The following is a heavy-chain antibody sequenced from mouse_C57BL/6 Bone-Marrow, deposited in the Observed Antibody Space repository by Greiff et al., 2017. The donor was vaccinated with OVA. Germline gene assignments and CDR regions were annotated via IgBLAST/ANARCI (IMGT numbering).Heavy chain of an antibody. CDR2: ISYDGSN. CDR3: ARKGDYDRDY. CDR1: GYSITSGYY. J-gene: IGHJ2*01. V-gene: IGHV3-6*01. Sequence: ESGPGLVKPSQSLSLTCSVTGYSITSGYYWNWIRQFPGNKLEWMGYISYDGSNNYNPSLKNRISITRDTSKNQFFLKLNSVTTEDTATYYCARKGDYDRDYWGQGTTLTVSS. D-gene: IGHD2-4*01.